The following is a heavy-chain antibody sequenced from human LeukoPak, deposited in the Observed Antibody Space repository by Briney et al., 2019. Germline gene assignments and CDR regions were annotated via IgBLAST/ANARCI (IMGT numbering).Heavy chain of an antibody. J-gene: IGHJ4*02. CDR3: AKDGHNYQLDY. CDR1: GFTFTRSV. D-gene: IGHD5-24*01. V-gene: IGHV3-30*02. CDR2: IPYDRSNK. Sequence: GGSLRLSCAASGFTFTRSVMHWVRQAPGKGLEWVAFIPYDRSNKYYADSVKGRFTSSRDNSKNTLYLQMNSLRAEDTAVYYCAKDGHNYQLDYWGQGTLVTVSS.